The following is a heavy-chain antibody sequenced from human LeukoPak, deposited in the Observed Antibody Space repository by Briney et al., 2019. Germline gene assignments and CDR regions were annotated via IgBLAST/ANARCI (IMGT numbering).Heavy chain of an antibody. CDR3: ARDIYYDSSGYYGSVY. CDR2: ISPGGGTT. CDR1: GFAFGSEA. D-gene: IGHD3-22*01. Sequence: GGSLRLSCGVSGFAFGSEAMNWVRQSPARGLEWVASISPGGGTTYYADSVKGRFTISRDNAKNSLYLQMNSLRAEDTAVYYCARDIYYDSSGYYGSVYWGQGTLVTVSS. J-gene: IGHJ4*02. V-gene: IGHV3-48*04.